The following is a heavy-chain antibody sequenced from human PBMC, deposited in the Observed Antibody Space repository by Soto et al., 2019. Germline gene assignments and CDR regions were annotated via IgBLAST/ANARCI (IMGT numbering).Heavy chain of an antibody. V-gene: IGHV3-30*18. Sequence: QVQLVESGGGVVQPGRSLRLSCAASGFTFSSYGMHWVRQAPGKGLEWVAVISYDGSNKYYADSVKGRFTISRDNSKNTLYLQMNSLRAEDTAVYYCAKDYGDYVRRFDYWGQGTLVNVSS. J-gene: IGHJ4*01. CDR2: ISYDGSNK. CDR1: GFTFSSYG. D-gene: IGHD4-17*01. CDR3: AKDYGDYVRRFDY.